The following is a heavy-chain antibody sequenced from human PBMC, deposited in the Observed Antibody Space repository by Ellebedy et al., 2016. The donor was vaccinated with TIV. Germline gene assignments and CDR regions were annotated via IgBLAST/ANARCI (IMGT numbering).Heavy chain of an antibody. CDR3: AKDGGWGAFNL. CDR2: ILYSGTA. CDR1: GGSVGSPGNY. V-gene: IGHV4-61*08. J-gene: IGHJ3*01. Sequence: SETLSLXXSVSGGSVGSPGNYWNWIRQPPGKELEWIGSILYSGTANYNPSLKSRVSMSIDRSNNQFSLSLDSVTAADTAFYYCAKDGGWGAFNLWGQGTEVIVSS. D-gene: IGHD3-16*01.